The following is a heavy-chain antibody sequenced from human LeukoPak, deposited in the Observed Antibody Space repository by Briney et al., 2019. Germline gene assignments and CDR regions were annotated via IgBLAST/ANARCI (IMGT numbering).Heavy chain of an antibody. V-gene: IGHV3-21*01. J-gene: IGHJ4*02. CDR2: ISSSSSYI. D-gene: IGHD2-2*01. CDR1: GFTFSSYS. CDR3: ARSYCSSTSCLTYDY. Sequence: GSLRLSCAASGFTFSSYSMNWVRQAPGKGLEWVSSISSSSSYIYYADSVKGRFTISRDNAKNSLYPQMNSLRAEDTAVYYCARSYCSSTSCLTYDYWGQGTLVTVSS.